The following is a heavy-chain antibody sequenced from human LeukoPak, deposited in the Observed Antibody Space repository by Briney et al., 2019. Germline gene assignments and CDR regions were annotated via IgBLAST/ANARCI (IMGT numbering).Heavy chain of an antibody. CDR2: NNWDSDNI. V-gene: IGHV3-9*01. CDR1: GFTFDDCA. Sequence: GGSLRLSCAASGFTFDDCAMQWVRQAPGKGLEWVSDNNWDSDNIGYADSVKGRFTISRDDAKNSLFLQMNSLRGEDTALYYCARASYYCDTTGLGAGDIWGQGTLVTVSS. J-gene: IGHJ3*02. D-gene: IGHD3-22*01. CDR3: ARASYYCDTTGLGAGDI.